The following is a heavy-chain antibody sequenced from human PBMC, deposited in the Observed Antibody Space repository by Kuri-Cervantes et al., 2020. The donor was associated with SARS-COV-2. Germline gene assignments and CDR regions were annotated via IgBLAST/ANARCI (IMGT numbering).Heavy chain of an antibody. J-gene: IGHJ4*02. CDR1: GFTFSSYG. CDR2: ISYDGSNK. Sequence: GGSLRLSCAASGFTFSSYGMHWVRQAPGKGLEWVAVISYDGSNKYYADSVKGRFTISRDNSKNTLYLQMNSLRAEDTAVYYCAKIMTTVTTNDYWGQGTLVTVSS. D-gene: IGHD4-11*01. CDR3: AKIMTTVTTNDY. V-gene: IGHV3-30*18.